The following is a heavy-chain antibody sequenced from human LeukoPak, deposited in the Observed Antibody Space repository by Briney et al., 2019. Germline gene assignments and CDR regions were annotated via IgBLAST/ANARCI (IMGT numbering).Heavy chain of an antibody. CDR3: ARGEGVAAAEDY. D-gene: IGHD6-13*01. J-gene: IGHJ4*02. CDR1: GFTFSTYW. Sequence: PGGSLRLSCAASGFTFSTYWMTWVRQAPGKGLEWVANINQDGSEKYYVDSVKGRFTISRDNAKNSLYLQMNSLRAEDTAVYYCARGEGVAAAEDYWGQGTLVTVSS. V-gene: IGHV3-7*02. CDR2: INQDGSEK.